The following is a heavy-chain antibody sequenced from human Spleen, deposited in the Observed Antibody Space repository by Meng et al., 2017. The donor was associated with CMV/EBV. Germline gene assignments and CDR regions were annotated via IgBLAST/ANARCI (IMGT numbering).Heavy chain of an antibody. CDR2: IHPHRGDT. D-gene: IGHD2-15*01. CDR1: GYTFTAHY. CDR3: ARTDSLRE. V-gene: IGHV1-2*02. J-gene: IGHJ4*02. Sequence: ASVKVSCKASGYTFTAHYFHWVRQAPGQGLEWMGWIHPHRGDTNYAQQFQGRVTLTRDTSINTGYMELTRLTSDDTAVYYCARTDSLREWGQGTLVTVSS.